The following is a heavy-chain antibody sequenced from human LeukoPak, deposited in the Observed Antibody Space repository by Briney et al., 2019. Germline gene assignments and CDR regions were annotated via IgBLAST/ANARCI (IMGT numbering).Heavy chain of an antibody. CDR2: ISGSGGST. V-gene: IGHV3-23*01. CDR1: GFTFSSYA. J-gene: IGHJ6*02. CDR3: AKVPGQNYYFYGMDV. Sequence: GGSLRLSCAASGFTFSSYAMSWVRQAPGKGLEWVSAISGSGGSTYYADSVKGRFTISRDNSKNTLYLQMNSLRAEDTAVYYCAKVPGQNYYFYGMDVWGQGTTVTVSS.